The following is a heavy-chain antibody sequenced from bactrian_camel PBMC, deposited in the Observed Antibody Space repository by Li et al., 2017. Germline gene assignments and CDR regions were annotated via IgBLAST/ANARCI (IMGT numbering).Heavy chain of an antibody. CDR3: AAGFVYNDAWFREEDYRY. CDR1: GYPTSPYGTYC. V-gene: IGHV3S55*01. D-gene: IGHD6*01. J-gene: IGHJ4*01. Sequence: HVQLVESGGGSVQAGSSLRLSCRVSGYPTSPYGTYCLGWFRQFPGKEREGVAALDKDGSTSYADSVTGRFTISQDDARETVWLQMDRLQPDDTAVYYCAAGFVYNDAWFREEDYRYWGQGTQVTVS. CDR2: LDKDGST.